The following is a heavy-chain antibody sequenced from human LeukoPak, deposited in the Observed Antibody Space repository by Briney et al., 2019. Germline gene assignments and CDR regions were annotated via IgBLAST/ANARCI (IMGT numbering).Heavy chain of an antibody. CDR1: GFSFSIHS. Sequence: GGSLRLSCEASGFSFSIHSMNWVRQAPGKGLEWVSSISNTNSYIYYADSVKGRFTISRDNAKNSLYLQMNSLRAEDTAVYYCARAWGGPSCSGGNCYSGFDYWGQGTLVTVSS. CDR2: ISNTNSYI. D-gene: IGHD2-15*01. J-gene: IGHJ4*02. V-gene: IGHV3-21*01. CDR3: ARAWGGPSCSGGNCYSGFDY.